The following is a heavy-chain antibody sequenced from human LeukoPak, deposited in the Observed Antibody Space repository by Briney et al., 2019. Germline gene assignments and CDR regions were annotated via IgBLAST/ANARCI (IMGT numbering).Heavy chain of an antibody. CDR1: GFTFSTYW. V-gene: IGHV3-7*01. Sequence: GGSLRLSCAASGFTFSTYWMAWVRQAPGKGLEWVANIKGDESARHQADSVKGRFTISRDNTQNSVYLQMNNLRGDDTAVYYRARDVVGSLDYWGQGTLVTVSS. CDR2: IKGDESAR. J-gene: IGHJ4*02. D-gene: IGHD1-26*01. CDR3: ARDVVGSLDY.